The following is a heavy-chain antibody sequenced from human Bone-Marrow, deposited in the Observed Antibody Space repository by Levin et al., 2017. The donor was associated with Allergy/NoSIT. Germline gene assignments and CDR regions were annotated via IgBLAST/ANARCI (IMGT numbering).Heavy chain of an antibody. CDR2: ISGVGGTA. D-gene: IGHD5-24*01. CDR1: GFTFSSYA. V-gene: IGHV3-23*01. Sequence: SCAASGFTFSSYAMNWVRQAPGKGLEWVSSISGVGGTAYYADSVKGRFAISRDNSNNTLYLQMNSLRVEDTAVYFCAKGRVDGYKWRPYDCWGQGTLVTVSS. CDR3: AKGRVDGYKWRPYDC. J-gene: IGHJ4*02.